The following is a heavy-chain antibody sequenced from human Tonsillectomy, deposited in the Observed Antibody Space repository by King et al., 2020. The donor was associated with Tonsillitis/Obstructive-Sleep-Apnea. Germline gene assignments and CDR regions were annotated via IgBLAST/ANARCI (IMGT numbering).Heavy chain of an antibody. Sequence: QLQESGPGLVKPSGTLSLTCAVYGGSISSSNWWSWVRQPPGRGLEWIGEIYHSGSTNYNPSLKSRVTITVDKSKNQFSLKLSSVTAADTAVYYCASGYCSSTSCFNWFDPWGQGTLVTVSS. J-gene: IGHJ5*02. CDR2: IYHSGST. D-gene: IGHD2-2*01. CDR3: ASGYCSSTSCFNWFDP. CDR1: GGSISSSNW. V-gene: IGHV4-4*02.